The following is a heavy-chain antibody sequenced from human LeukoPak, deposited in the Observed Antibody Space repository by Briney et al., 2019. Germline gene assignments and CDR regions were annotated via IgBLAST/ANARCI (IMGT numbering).Heavy chain of an antibody. D-gene: IGHD4-17*01. CDR2: ITRDSIYT. CDR3: ARDPYNGYYGDDYYYYMDV. CDR1: GFTFSNYN. V-gene: IGHV3-21*01. J-gene: IGHJ6*03. Sequence: GGSLRLSCAASGFTFSNYNMNRVRQTPWKGLEWVSSITRDSIYTFYADSVKGRFTISRDNAKNSLSLQMNSLRAEDTAVYYCARDPYNGYYGDDYYYYMDVWGKGTTVTISS.